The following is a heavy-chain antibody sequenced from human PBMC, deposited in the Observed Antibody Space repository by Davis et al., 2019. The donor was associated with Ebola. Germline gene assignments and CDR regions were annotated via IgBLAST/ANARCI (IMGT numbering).Heavy chain of an antibody. CDR3: ARGQEYYYDSSGYLTIDY. CDR2: INHSGST. Sequence: PSETLSLTCAVYGGSFSGYYWSWIRQPPGKGLEWIGEINHSGSTNYNPSLKSRVTISVDTSKNQFSLKLSSVTAADTAVYYCARGQEYYYDSSGYLTIDYWGQGTLVTVSS. V-gene: IGHV4-34*01. J-gene: IGHJ4*02. D-gene: IGHD3-22*01. CDR1: GGSFSGYY.